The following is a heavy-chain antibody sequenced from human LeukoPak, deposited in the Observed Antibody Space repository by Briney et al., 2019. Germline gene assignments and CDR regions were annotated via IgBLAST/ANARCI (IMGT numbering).Heavy chain of an antibody. Sequence: PGGSLRLSCAASGFTFSSYGMHWVRQAPGKGLEWVAFIRYDGSNKHYADSVKGRFTISRDNSKNTLYLQMNSLRAEDTAVYYCARDDSHYYGSSGYYGGDYWGQGTLVTVSS. V-gene: IGHV3-30*02. D-gene: IGHD3-22*01. CDR2: IRYDGSNK. J-gene: IGHJ4*02. CDR3: ARDDSHYYGSSGYYGGDY. CDR1: GFTFSSYG.